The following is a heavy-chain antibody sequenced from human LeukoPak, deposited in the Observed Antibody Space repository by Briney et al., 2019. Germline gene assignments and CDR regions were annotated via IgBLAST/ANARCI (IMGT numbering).Heavy chain of an antibody. CDR1: GYTFTGYY. CDR3: ARDGGYCSSTSCSPLDY. CDR2: INPNSGGT. J-gene: IGHJ4*02. Sequence: ASVKVSCKASGYTFTGYYMHWVRQAPGQGLEWMGWINPNSGGTNYAQKFQGWVTMTRDTSISTAYMELSRLRSDDTAVYYCARDGGYCSSTSCSPLDYWGQGTLVAVSS. D-gene: IGHD2-2*01. V-gene: IGHV1-2*04.